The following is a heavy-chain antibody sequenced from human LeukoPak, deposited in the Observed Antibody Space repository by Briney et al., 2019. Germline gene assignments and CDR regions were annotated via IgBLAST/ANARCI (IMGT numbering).Heavy chain of an antibody. CDR2: IYTSGST. Sequence: SETLSLTCTVSGGSISSYYWSWIRQPPGKGLEWIGRIYTSGSTNYNPSLKSRVTMSVDTSKNQFSLKLSSVTAADTAVYYCARGRATYGSGSYYKLARYYYYYMDVWGKGTTVTVSS. CDR1: GGSISSYY. D-gene: IGHD3-10*01. J-gene: IGHJ6*03. CDR3: ARGRATYGSGSYYKLARYYYYYMDV. V-gene: IGHV4-4*07.